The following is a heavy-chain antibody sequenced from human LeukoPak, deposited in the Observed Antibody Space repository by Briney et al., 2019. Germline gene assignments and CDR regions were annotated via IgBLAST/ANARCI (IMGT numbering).Heavy chain of an antibody. D-gene: IGHD6-13*01. CDR3: ARDHLGSSWYLIVSWFDP. V-gene: IGHV1-2*02. CDR2: INPNSGGT. J-gene: IGHJ5*02. Sequence: GASVKVSCKASGYTFTGYYMHRVRQAPGQGLEWMGWINPNSGGTNYAQKFQGRVTMTRDTSISTAYMELSRLRSDDTAVYYCARDHLGSSWYLIVSWFDPWGQGTLVTVSS. CDR1: GYTFTGYY.